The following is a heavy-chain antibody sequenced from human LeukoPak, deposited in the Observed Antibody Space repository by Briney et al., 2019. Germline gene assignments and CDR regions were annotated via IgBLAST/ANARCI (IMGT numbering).Heavy chain of an antibody. Sequence: ASVKVSCKASGYTFTGYYMHWVRQAPGQGLEWMGWINPNSGGTNYAQKFQGRVTMTRDTSISTAYMELSRLRSDDTAVYYCARPAAIGYYYYYHMDVWGKGTTVTVSS. CDR2: INPNSGGT. CDR3: ARPAAIGYYYYYHMDV. D-gene: IGHD2-2*01. V-gene: IGHV1-2*02. J-gene: IGHJ6*03. CDR1: GYTFTGYY.